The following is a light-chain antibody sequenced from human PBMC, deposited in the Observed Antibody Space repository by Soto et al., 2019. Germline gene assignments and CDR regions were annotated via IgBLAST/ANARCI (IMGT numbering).Light chain of an antibody. Sequence: QSVLTQPASVSGSPGQSITISCTGGSSDIGGYNYVSWFQQHPGKAPKLMIYEVTNRPSGVSNRFSGSKSGSTASLTISGLQAEDEADYYCTSYTSSSTLDVFGTGTKVTVL. CDR3: TSYTSSSTLDV. CDR2: EVT. V-gene: IGLV2-14*01. CDR1: SSDIGGYNY. J-gene: IGLJ1*01.